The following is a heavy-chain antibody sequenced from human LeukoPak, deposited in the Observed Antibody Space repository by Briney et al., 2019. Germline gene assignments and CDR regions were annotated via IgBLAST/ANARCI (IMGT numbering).Heavy chain of an antibody. D-gene: IGHD2-2*01. CDR3: ARDRALGYCSSTSCYHYGMDV. CDR1: GGSISSGGYY. J-gene: IGHJ6*02. CDR2: IYYSGST. Sequence: SQTLSLTCTVSGGSISSGGYYWSWIRQHPGKGLEWIGYIYYSGSTYYNPSLKSRVTISVDTSKNQFSLKLSSVTAADTAVYYCARDRALGYCSSTSCYHYGMDVWGQGTTVTVSS. V-gene: IGHV4-31*03.